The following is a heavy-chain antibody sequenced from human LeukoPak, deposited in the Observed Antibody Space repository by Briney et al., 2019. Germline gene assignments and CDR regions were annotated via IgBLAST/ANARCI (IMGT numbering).Heavy chain of an antibody. D-gene: IGHD5-12*01. Sequence: PSETLSLTCTVSGGSISSSSYYWGWIRQPPGKGLEWIGSIYYSGSTYYNPSLKSRVTISVDTSKNQFSLKLSSVTAADTAVYYCANTIVATPFFWGQGALVTVSS. CDR1: GGSISSSSYY. CDR2: IYYSGST. V-gene: IGHV4-39*01. J-gene: IGHJ4*02. CDR3: ANTIVATPFF.